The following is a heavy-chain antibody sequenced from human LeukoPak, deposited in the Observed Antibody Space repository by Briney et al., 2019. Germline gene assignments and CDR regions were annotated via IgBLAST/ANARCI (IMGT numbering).Heavy chain of an antibody. CDR3: AKDLRYSSSWFDY. V-gene: IGHV3-23*01. J-gene: IGHJ4*02. Sequence: PGGSLRLSCAVSGLTFSSYAMSWVRQAPGKVLEWVSAISGSGGSTYYADSVKGRFTISRDNSKNTLYLQMNSLRAEDTAVYYCAKDLRYSSSWFDYWGQGTLVTVSS. CDR2: ISGSGGST. D-gene: IGHD6-13*01. CDR1: GLTFSSYA.